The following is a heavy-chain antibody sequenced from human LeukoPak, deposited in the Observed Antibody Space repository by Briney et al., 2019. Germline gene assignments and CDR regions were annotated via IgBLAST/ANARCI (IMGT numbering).Heavy chain of an antibody. CDR1: GGSISSYY. CDR2: IYYSGST. CDR3: ARSVRGYCSSTSCYPAWYFDL. J-gene: IGHJ2*01. Sequence: SETLSLTCTVSGGSISSYYWSWIRQPPGKGLEWIGYIYYSGSTNYNPSLKSRVTISVDTSKNQFSLKLSSVTAADTAVYYCARSVRGYCSSTSCYPAWYFDLWGRGTLVTVSS. D-gene: IGHD2-2*01. V-gene: IGHV4-59*01.